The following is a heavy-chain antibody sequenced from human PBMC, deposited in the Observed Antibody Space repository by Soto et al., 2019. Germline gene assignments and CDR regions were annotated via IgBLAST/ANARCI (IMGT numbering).Heavy chain of an antibody. J-gene: IGHJ6*03. CDR1: GGTFSSYT. V-gene: IGHV1-69*02. CDR3: ASATMVRGVGYYYMDV. D-gene: IGHD3-10*01. CDR2: IIPILGIA. Sequence: SVKVSCKASGGTFSSYTISWVRQAPGQGLEWMGRIIPILGIANYAQKFQGRVTITADKSTSTAYMELSSLRSEDTAVYYCASATMVRGVGYYYMDVWGKGTTVTVSS.